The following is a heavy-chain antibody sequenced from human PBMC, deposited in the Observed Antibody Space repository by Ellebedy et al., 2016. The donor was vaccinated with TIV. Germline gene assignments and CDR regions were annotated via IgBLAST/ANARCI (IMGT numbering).Heavy chain of an antibody. J-gene: IGHJ3*02. CDR3: ARWYTSGLVRGDI. CDR1: GFFFSNSN. CDR2: ITGSSSEI. D-gene: IGHD6-19*01. Sequence: PGGSLRLSCAASGFFFSNSNMNWVRQAPGKGPEWLACITGSSSEIWYADSVKGRFTVSRDNAKNSLFLQMNDLRVEDTAVYYCARWYTSGLVRGDIWGQGTMVTVSS. V-gene: IGHV3-21*01.